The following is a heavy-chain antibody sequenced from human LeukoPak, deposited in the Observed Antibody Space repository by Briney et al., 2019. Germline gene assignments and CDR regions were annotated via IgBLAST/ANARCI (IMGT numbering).Heavy chain of an antibody. CDR2: INPSGGST. J-gene: IGHJ6*03. V-gene: IGHV1-46*01. D-gene: IGHD4-11*01. CDR1: GYTFTSYY. Sequence: GASVKVSCKASGYTFTSYYMHWVRQAPGQGLEWMGIINPSGGSTSYAQKFQGRVTMTRDTSTSTVYMEPSSLRSEDTAVYYCARTRYSNYEWELYYYYYYMDVWGKGTTVTVSS. CDR3: ARTRYSNYEWELYYYYYYMDV.